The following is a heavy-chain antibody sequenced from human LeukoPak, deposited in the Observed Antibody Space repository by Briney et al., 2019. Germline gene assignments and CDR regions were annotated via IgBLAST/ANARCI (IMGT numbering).Heavy chain of an antibody. D-gene: IGHD6-6*01. CDR1: GFTFDDYA. J-gene: IGHJ6*02. Sequence: GRSLRLSCAASGFTFDDYAMHWVRQARGKGLEWVSGISWNSGSIGYADSVKGRFTISRDNAKNSLYLQMNSLRAEDTALYYCAKDNLVSIAARPGGMDVWGQGTTVTVSS. V-gene: IGHV3-9*01. CDR3: AKDNLVSIAARPGGMDV. CDR2: ISWNSGSI.